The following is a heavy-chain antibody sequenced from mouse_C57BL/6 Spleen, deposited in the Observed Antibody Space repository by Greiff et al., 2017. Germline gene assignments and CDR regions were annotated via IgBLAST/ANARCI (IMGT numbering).Heavy chain of an antibody. CDR2: IDPSDSET. D-gene: IGHD1-1*01. V-gene: IGHV1-52*01. J-gene: IGHJ4*01. Sequence: QVQLQQPGAELVRPGSSVKLSCKASGYTFTSYWMHWVKQRPIQGLEWIGNIDPSDSETHYNQKFKDKATLTVDKSSSTAYMQLSSLTSEDSAVYYCARGSSYFYYAMDYWGQGTSVTVSS. CDR3: ARGSSYFYYAMDY. CDR1: GYTFTSYW.